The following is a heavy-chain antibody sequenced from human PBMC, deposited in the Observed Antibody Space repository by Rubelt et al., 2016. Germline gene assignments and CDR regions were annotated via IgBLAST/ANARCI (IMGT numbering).Heavy chain of an antibody. CDR3: ARHLRYCISTSCLSPWYFDL. V-gene: IGHV5-51*01. J-gene: IGHJ2*01. D-gene: IGHD2-2*01. CDR2: IYPGDSDT. Sequence: KPGESLKISCKGSGYSFTSYWIGWVRQMPGKGLEWMGIIYPGDSDTRYSPSFQGQVTISADKSISTAYLQWSSLKASDTALYYFARHLRYCISTSCLSPWYFDLWGRGTLVTVSS. CDR1: GYSFTSYW.